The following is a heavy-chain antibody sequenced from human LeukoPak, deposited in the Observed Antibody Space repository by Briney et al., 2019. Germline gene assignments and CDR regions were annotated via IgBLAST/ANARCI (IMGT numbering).Heavy chain of an antibody. CDR2: ISSSSSYI. D-gene: IGHD1-20*01. J-gene: IGHJ4*02. CDR3: ARVGQRVNNWNEFDY. CDR1: GFTFSSYS. V-gene: IGHV3-21*01. Sequence: KSGGSLRLSCAASGFTFSSYSMNWVRQAPGKGLEWVSSISSSSSYIYYADSVKGRFTISRDNAKNSLYLQMNSLRTEDTAVYYCARVGQRVNNWNEFDYWGQGTLVTVSS.